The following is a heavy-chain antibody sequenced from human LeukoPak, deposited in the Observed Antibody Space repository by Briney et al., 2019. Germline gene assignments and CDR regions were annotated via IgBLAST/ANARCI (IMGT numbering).Heavy chain of an antibody. CDR1: GFTFSSYW. D-gene: IGHD3-3*01. CDR3: VRDMGFWSGVFDY. CDR2: INQDGSDK. Sequence: PGGSLGLSCAASGFTFSSYWLSWVRQAPGKGLEWVANINQDGSDKYYVDSVKGRFTISRDNAKNSLYLQMNSLRAEDTAVYYCVRDMGFWSGVFDYWGQGTLVTVSS. V-gene: IGHV3-7*01. J-gene: IGHJ4*02.